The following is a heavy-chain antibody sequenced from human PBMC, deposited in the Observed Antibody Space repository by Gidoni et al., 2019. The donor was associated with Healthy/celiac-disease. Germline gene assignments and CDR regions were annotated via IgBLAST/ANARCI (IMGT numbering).Heavy chain of an antibody. CDR2: INHSGST. Sequence: QVQLQQWGAGLLKPSETLSLTCAVYGGSFSGYYWSWIRQPPGKGLEWIGEINHSGSTNYNPSLKSRVTISVDTSKNQFSLKLSSVTAADTAVYYCASGGTIRKYYYGSGSYHDNWGQGTLVTVSS. V-gene: IGHV4-34*01. D-gene: IGHD3-10*01. CDR1: GGSFSGYY. J-gene: IGHJ4*02. CDR3: ASGGTIRKYYYGSGSYHDN.